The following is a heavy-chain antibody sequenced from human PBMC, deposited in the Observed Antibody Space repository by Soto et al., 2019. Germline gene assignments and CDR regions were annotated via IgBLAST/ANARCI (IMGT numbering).Heavy chain of an antibody. CDR2: INEDGSEK. V-gene: IGHV3-7*03. Sequence: PGGSLRLSCAASGFTFSGYWMSWVRQAPGKGLEWVANINEDGSEKNYVDSVGGRFTISRDNAKNSLYLQMNSLRAEDTAVYYCAKGGWLDDWCQGTLVTVSS. CDR1: GFTFSGYW. J-gene: IGHJ5*02. CDR3: AKGGWLDD.